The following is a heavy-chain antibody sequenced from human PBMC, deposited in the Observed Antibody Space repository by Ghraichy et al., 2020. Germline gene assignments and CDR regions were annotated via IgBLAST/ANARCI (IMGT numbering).Heavy chain of an antibody. Sequence: GGSLRLSCAASGFTFSGYAMSWVRQAPGKGLEWVSGITGSGGKTYYADSVRGRFTISRDNSKNTLCLQMNGLRVDDTAVYYCAKETADGGYNSWGGWGQGTLVTVSS. J-gene: IGHJ4*02. D-gene: IGHD5-24*01. CDR3: AKETADGGYNSWGG. CDR2: ITGSGGKT. CDR1: GFTFSGYA. V-gene: IGHV3-23*01.